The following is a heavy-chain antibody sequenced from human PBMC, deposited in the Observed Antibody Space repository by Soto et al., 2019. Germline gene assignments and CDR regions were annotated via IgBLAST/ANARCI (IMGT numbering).Heavy chain of an antibody. V-gene: IGHV1-3*01. CDR1: GYTFTSYA. J-gene: IGHJ6*02. CDR3: ASGRRYYYDSSGYTYYYYYGMDV. D-gene: IGHD3-22*01. Sequence: GASVKVSCKASGYTFTSYAMHWVRQAPGQRLERMGWINAGNGNTKYSQKFQGRVTITRDTSASTAYMELSSLRSEDTAVYYCASGRRYYYDSSGYTYYYYYGMDVWGQGTTVTVSS. CDR2: INAGNGNT.